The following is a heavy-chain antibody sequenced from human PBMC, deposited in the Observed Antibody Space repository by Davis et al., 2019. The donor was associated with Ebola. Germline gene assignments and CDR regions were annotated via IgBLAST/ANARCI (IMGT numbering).Heavy chain of an antibody. CDR2: MKQDGSEI. CDR1: GFTFSDYW. V-gene: IGHV3-7*01. D-gene: IGHD1-26*01. J-gene: IGHJ4*02. Sequence: PGGSLRLSCATSGFTFSDYWMSWVRQAPGKGLEWVANMKQDGSEIYYVDSVKGRFTISRDNAKNSLYLQMNSLRVEDTAVYYCTRVQGAWGSYSNFDYWGQGTLVTVSS. CDR3: TRVQGAWGSYSNFDY.